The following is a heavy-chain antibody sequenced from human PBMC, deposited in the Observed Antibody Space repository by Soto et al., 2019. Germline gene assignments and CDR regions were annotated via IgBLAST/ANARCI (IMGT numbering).Heavy chain of an antibody. CDR3: AVKRSGYYYDWFHP. V-gene: IGHV1-18*01. J-gene: IGHJ5*02. D-gene: IGHD3-22*01. CDR1: GYTFTSYG. Sequence: ASVKVSCKASGYTFTSYGISWVRQAPGQGLEWMGWISAYNGNTNYAQKLQGRVTMTTDTSTSTAYMELRSLRSDDTAVYYCAVKRSGYYYDWFHPSGQGTLVTV. CDR2: ISAYNGNT.